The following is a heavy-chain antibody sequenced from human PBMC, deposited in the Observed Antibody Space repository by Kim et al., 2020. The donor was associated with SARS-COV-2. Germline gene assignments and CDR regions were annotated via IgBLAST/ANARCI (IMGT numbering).Heavy chain of an antibody. Sequence: GGSLRLSCAASGFTFSTYHMSWVRQAPGKGLEWVSAISSSGSNTYYADSVKGQFTISRDNSKNTVFLQMNSLRADDTADYYCAKVLSTAASHYYGMDVWGQGTTVTVSS. CDR1: GFTFSTYH. CDR3: AKVLSTAASHYYGMDV. CDR2: ISSSGSNT. J-gene: IGHJ6*02. V-gene: IGHV3-23*01. D-gene: IGHD6-13*01.